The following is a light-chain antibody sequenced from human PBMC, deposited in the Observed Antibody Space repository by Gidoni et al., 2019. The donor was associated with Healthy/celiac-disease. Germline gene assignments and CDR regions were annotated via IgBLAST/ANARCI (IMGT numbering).Light chain of an antibody. CDR2: AAS. V-gene: IGKV1-39*01. J-gene: IGKJ2*04. Sequence: DIKMTQCPSSLSASVGDRVTITCRASQSISSYLNWYQQKPGKAPKLLIYAASSLQSGVPSRFSVSGSGTDFTLTISSLQPEDFATYYCQQSYSTPCSFGQGTKLEIK. CDR3: QQSYSTPCS. CDR1: QSISSY.